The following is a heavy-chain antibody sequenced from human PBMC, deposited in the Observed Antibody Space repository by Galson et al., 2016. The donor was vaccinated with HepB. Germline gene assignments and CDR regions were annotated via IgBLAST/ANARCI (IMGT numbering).Heavy chain of an antibody. CDR1: GFTFTSYA. J-gene: IGHJ5*02. D-gene: IGHD4-17*01. CDR3: VRDERTVPTSENWFDP. V-gene: IGHV3-30-3*01. CDR2: ISSDGSRK. Sequence: SLRLSCAASGFTFTSYAMHWVRQAPGKGLEWVAVISSDGSRKYYADSVKGRFTISREISKNTLYLQMNSLRTEDTAVYYCVRDERTVPTSENWFDPWGQGTLVTVSS.